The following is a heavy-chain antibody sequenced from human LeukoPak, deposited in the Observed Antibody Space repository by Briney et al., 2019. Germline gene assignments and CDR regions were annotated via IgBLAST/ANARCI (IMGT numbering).Heavy chain of an antibody. CDR1: GFTFSKYS. J-gene: IGHJ4*02. V-gene: IGHV3-21*01. CDR2: ISTSSTYI. D-gene: IGHD1-26*01. CDR3: ARAKTSGSYLYDY. Sequence: GGSLRLSCAASGFTFSKYSMNWVRQAPGKGLEWVSSISTSSTYIYYADSMKGRFTVSRDNAKKSLYLQMSSLRAEDTAVYYCARAKTSGSYLYDYWGQGTLDTVSS.